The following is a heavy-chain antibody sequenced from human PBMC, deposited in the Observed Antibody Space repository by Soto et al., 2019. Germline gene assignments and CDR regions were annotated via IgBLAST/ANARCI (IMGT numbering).Heavy chain of an antibody. J-gene: IGHJ6*03. V-gene: IGHV1-18*01. Sequence: ASVNVSCKASGYTFTSYGISWVRQAPGQGLEWMGWISAYNGNTNYAQKLQGRVTMTTDTSTSTAYMELRSLRSDDTAVYYCARTTSGITHPHDPPMVRGIMDVWGKGTTVTVSS. CDR2: ISAYNGNT. D-gene: IGHD3-10*01. CDR1: GYTFTSYG. CDR3: ARTTSGITHPHDPPMVRGIMDV.